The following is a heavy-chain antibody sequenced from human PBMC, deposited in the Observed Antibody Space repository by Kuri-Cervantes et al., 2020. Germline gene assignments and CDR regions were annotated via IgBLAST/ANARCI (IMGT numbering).Heavy chain of an antibody. J-gene: IGHJ5*02. CDR2: ISAYNGNT. CDR1: GYTFTNYG. CDR3: ARDPGGIAAAGTGGGFDP. D-gene: IGHD6-13*01. V-gene: IGHV1-18*01. Sequence: ASVKVSCKASGYTFTNYGISWVRQAPGQGLEWMGWISAYNGNTNYAQNLQGRVTMTTDTSTSTAYMEVRSLRSDDTAVYYCARDPGGIAAAGTGGGFDPWGQGTLVTVSS.